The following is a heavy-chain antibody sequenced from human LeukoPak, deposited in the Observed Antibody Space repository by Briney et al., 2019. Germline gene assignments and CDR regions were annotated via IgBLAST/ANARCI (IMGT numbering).Heavy chain of an antibody. Sequence: SVKVSCKASGGTFSSYAISWVRQAPGQGLEWMGGIIPIFGTANYAQKFQGRVTITADESTSTAYMELSSLRSEDTAVYYCARSAPYHYYGSGGPHPIPTKGLWFDPWGQGTLVTVSS. V-gene: IGHV1-69*13. CDR3: ARSAPYHYYGSGGPHPIPTKGLWFDP. D-gene: IGHD3-10*01. J-gene: IGHJ5*02. CDR1: GGTFSSYA. CDR2: IIPIFGTA.